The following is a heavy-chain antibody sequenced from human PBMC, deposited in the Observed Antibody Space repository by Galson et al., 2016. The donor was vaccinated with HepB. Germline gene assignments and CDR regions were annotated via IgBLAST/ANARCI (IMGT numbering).Heavy chain of an antibody. J-gene: IGHJ4*02. CDR2: ISYHGIDK. CDR3: AKDQSDYVWGSYRDGGDY. CDR1: GFRFSGHG. D-gene: IGHD3-16*02. Sequence: SLRLSCAASGFRFSGHGMHWVRQAPGKGLEWVGIISYHGIDKYIADSVKGRFSISRDNSKNTLYLQMTGLRAEDTAVYYCAKDQSDYVWGSYRDGGDYWGQGTLV. V-gene: IGHV3-30*18.